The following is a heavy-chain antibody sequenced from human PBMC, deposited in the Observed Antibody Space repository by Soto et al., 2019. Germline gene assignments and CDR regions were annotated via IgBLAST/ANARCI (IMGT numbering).Heavy chain of an antibody. J-gene: IGHJ4*02. CDR1: GGTFSSYA. D-gene: IGHD3-22*01. Sequence: VKVSCKASGGTFSSYAISWVRQAPGQGLEWMGGIIPIFGTANYAQKFQGRVTITADESTSTAYMGLSSLRSEDTAVYYCARDGAYYYDIHKGEHFDYWGQGTLVTVSS. CDR2: IIPIFGTA. V-gene: IGHV1-69*13. CDR3: ARDGAYYYDIHKGEHFDY.